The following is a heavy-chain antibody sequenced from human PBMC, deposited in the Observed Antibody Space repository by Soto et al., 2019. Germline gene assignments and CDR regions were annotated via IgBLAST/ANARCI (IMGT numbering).Heavy chain of an antibody. D-gene: IGHD2-15*01. Sequence: SVKVSCKASGGTFSSYAISWVRQAPGQGLEWMGVIIPIFGTANYAQKFQGRVTITADESTSTAYMELRSLRSEDTAVYYCARHGVVAATEVGRWGQGTLVTVSS. CDR1: GGTFSSYA. CDR3: ARHGVVAATEVGR. V-gene: IGHV1-69*13. CDR2: IIPIFGTA. J-gene: IGHJ4*02.